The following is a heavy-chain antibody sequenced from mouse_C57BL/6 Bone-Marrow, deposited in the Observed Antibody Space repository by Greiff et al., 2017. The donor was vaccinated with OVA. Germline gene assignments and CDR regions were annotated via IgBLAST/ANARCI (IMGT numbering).Heavy chain of an antibody. J-gene: IGHJ1*03. CDR2: IDPETGGT. Sequence: QVHVKQSGAELVRPGASVTLSCKASGYTFTDYEMHWVKQTPVHGLEWIGAIDPETGGTAYNQKFKGKAILTADKSSSTAYMELRSLTSEDSAVYYCTVVAHWYFDVWGTGTTVTVSS. CDR3: TVVAHWYFDV. D-gene: IGHD1-1*01. V-gene: IGHV1-15*01. CDR1: GYTFTDYE.